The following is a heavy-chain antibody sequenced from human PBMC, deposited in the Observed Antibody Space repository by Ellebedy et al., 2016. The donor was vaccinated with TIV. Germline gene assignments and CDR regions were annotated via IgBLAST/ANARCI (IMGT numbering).Heavy chain of an antibody. V-gene: IGHV3-9*01. Sequence: GGSLRLXXAASGFTFDDYSLHWIRQVPGKGLEWVAAITWNSGLMEYADSVKGRFTLSRDNAKNSLYLQMNSLRAEDTAVYYCASRPLRGDWNTYFEYWGQGTLVTVSS. CDR3: ASRPLRGDWNTYFEY. CDR2: ITWNSGLM. CDR1: GFTFDDYS. D-gene: IGHD1/OR15-1a*01. J-gene: IGHJ4*02.